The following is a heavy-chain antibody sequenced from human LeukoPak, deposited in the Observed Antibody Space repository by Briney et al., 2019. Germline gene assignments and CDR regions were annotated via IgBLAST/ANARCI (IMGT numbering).Heavy chain of an antibody. CDR2: IRSRAYGGTT. D-gene: IGHD3-10*01. J-gene: IGHJ4*02. V-gene: IGHV3-49*03. CDR3: ALTYYYGSGSYN. CDR1: GLAFADYS. Sequence: GGSLTLSCTASGLAFADYSISWFRQAPGKGPEWVAFIRSRAYGGTTEYAASVEGRLTSSRDDSRHLAYLQMNSLKTEDTAVYFCALTYYYGSGSYNWGRGTLVTVSS.